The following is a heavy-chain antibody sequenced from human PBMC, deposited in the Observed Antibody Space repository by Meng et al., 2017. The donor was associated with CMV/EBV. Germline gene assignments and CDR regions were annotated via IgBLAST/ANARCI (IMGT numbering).Heavy chain of an antibody. Sequence: KVFCKGSGYSFITYWIGWVRQMPGEGLEWMGIIYPDDSDTIYSPSFQGRVSISADKSINTAYLQWSSLKASDTAMYYCARHREGPDYYYGMDVWGQETTVTVSS. J-gene: IGHJ6*02. CDR3: ARHREGPDYYYGMDV. D-gene: IGHD1-26*01. CDR1: GYSFITYW. V-gene: IGHV5-51*01. CDR2: IYPDDSDT.